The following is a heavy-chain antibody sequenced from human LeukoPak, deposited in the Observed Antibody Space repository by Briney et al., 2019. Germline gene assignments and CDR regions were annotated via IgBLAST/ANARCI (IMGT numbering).Heavy chain of an antibody. D-gene: IGHD3-10*01. CDR3: AKVPYYYGSGSHVRYNWFDP. V-gene: IGHV3-23*01. CDR2: ISGSGGST. CDR1: GFTFSSYA. Sequence: GGSLRLSCAASGFTFSSYAMSWVRQAPGKGLEWVSAISGSGGSTYYADSVKGRFTISRDNSKNTLYLQMNSLRAEDTAVYYCAKVPYYYGSGSHVRYNWFDPWGQGTLVTVSS. J-gene: IGHJ5*02.